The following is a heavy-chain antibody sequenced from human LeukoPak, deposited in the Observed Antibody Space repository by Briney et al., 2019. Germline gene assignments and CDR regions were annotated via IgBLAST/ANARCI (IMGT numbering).Heavy chain of an antibody. J-gene: IGHJ4*02. D-gene: IGHD3-22*01. CDR1: GYTFTSYG. V-gene: IGHV1-18*01. CDR3: ARVGYYYDSSGYYSDFHY. CDR2: ISAYNGNT. Sequence: ASVKFSCKASGYTFTSYGISWVRQAPGQGLEWMGWISAYNGNTNYAQKLQGRVTMTTDTSTSTAYMELRSLRSDDTAVYYCARVGYYYDSSGYYSDFHYWGQGTLVTVSS.